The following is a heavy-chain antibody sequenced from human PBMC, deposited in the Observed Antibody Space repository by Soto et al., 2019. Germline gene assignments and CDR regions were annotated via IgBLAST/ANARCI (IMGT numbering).Heavy chain of an antibody. CDR3: ARDQPLGELWGESFDY. D-gene: IGHD3-10*01. CDR2: INPSGGST. CDR1: GYTFTSYY. J-gene: IGHJ4*02. V-gene: IGHV1-46*01. Sequence: QVQLVQSGAEVKKPGASVKVSCKASGYTFTSYYMHWVRQAPGQGLEWMGIINPSGGSTSYAQKFQGRVTMTRDTSTSTVYMELSSLRSEDTAVYYCARDQPLGELWGESFDYWGQGTLVTVSS.